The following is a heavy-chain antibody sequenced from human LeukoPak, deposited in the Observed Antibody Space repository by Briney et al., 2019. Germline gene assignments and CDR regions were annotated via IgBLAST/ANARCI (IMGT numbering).Heavy chain of an antibody. Sequence: ASVKVSCKTSGYTFTSFGISWARQAPGQGLEWMGWISTYNGNTDYAQNLQGRVTMTTDTSTSTAYMELRSLRSDDTAVYYCARDWFSSGFPYYWGQGTLVTVSS. V-gene: IGHV1-18*01. J-gene: IGHJ4*02. D-gene: IGHD3-22*01. CDR3: ARDWFSSGFPYY. CDR2: ISTYNGNT. CDR1: GYTFTSFG.